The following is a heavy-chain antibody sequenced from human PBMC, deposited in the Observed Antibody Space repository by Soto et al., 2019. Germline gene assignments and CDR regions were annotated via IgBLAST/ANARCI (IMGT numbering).Heavy chain of an antibody. J-gene: IGHJ5*02. D-gene: IGHD3-3*01. CDR3: ARSEPYYDFWSGYSNWFDP. CDR1: GGSISSYY. Sequence: PSETLSLTCTVSGGSISSYYWSWIRQPPGKGLEWIGYIYYSGSTNYNPSLKSRVTISVDTSKNQFSLKLSSVTAADTAVYYCARSEPYYDFWSGYSNWFDPWGQGTLVTVSS. CDR2: IYYSGST. V-gene: IGHV4-59*01.